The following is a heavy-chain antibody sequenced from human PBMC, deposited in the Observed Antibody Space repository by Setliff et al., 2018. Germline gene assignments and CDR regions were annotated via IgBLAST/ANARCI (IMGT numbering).Heavy chain of an antibody. D-gene: IGHD2-2*01. Sequence: SETLSLTCAVSGGSISSSNWWSWVRQPPGKGLEWIGEIYHSGSTYYNPSLKSRVTISVDKSKNQFSLNLSSVTAADTAVYYCARLGGSSTSGGFYYFYYYMDVWGKGTTVTVSS. J-gene: IGHJ6*03. CDR2: IYHSGST. CDR3: ARLGGSSTSGGFYYFYYYMDV. CDR1: GGSISSSNW. V-gene: IGHV4-4*02.